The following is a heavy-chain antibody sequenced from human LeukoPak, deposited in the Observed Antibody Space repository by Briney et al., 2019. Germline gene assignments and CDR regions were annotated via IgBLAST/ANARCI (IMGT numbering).Heavy chain of an antibody. CDR3: ARGRNYDILTGYYDP. Sequence: ASVKVSCMASGYTFTGYYMQWVRQAPGHALEWMGWINPNSGGTNYAQKFQGWVTRTRDTSISTAYMELSRLRSDDTAVYYCARGRNYDILTGYYDPWGQGTLVTVSS. V-gene: IGHV1-2*04. J-gene: IGHJ5*02. CDR2: INPNSGGT. D-gene: IGHD3-9*01. CDR1: GYTFTGYY.